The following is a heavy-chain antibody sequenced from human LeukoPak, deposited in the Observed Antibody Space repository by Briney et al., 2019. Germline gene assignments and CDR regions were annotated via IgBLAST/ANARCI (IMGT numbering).Heavy chain of an antibody. CDR3: ANSPQPGYCSSTSCPYFDY. CDR2: ISGSGGST. J-gene: IGHJ4*02. Sequence: GGSLRLSCAASGFTFSSYAMSWVRQAPGKGLEWASAISGSGGSTYYADSVKGRFTISRDNSKNTLYLQMNSLRAEDTAVYYCANSPQPGYCSSTSCPYFDYWGQGTLVTVSS. V-gene: IGHV3-23*01. D-gene: IGHD2-2*01. CDR1: GFTFSSYA.